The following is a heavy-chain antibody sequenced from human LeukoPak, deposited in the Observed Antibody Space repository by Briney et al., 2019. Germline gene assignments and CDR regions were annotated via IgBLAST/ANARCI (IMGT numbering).Heavy chain of an antibody. CDR2: IYTSGST. Sequence: SETLSLTCTVSGGSISSGSYYWSWIRQPAGKGLEWIGRIYTSGSTNYNPSLKSRVTISVDTSKNQFSLKLSSVTAADTAVYYCARGAAGVYYFDYWGQGTLVTVSS. CDR1: GGSISSGSYY. J-gene: IGHJ4*02. D-gene: IGHD6-13*01. V-gene: IGHV4-61*02. CDR3: ARGAAGVYYFDY.